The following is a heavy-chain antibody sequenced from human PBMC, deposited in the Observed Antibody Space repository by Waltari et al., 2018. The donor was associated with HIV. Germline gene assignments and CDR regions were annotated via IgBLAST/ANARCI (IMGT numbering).Heavy chain of an antibody. J-gene: IGHJ6*02. Sequence: VHLVESGGGVVQPGRSLRLSCAASGRTFNHSAMPWVLHDPARRLAWVAVISYDELNQFYGDSVKGRFTIARDNSKNVLYLQMASLRPEDTAVYYCAKLGPWFGDFLRDGRFGLDVWGQGTTVTVSS. D-gene: IGHD3-10*01. CDR3: AKLGPWFGDFLRDGRFGLDV. V-gene: IGHV3-30*18. CDR1: GRTFNHSA. CDR2: ISYDELNQ.